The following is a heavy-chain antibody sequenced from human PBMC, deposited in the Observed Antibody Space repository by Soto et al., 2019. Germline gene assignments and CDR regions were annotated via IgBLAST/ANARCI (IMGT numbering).Heavy chain of an antibody. D-gene: IGHD2-2*01. CDR2: IYPGDSDT. V-gene: IGHV5-51*01. Sequence: GESLKISGKGSGYSFTSYWIGWVRQMPGKGLEWMGIIYPGDSDTRYSPSFQGQVTISADKSISTAYLQWSSLKASDTAMYYCARHSPYCSSTSCYGYNWFDPWGQGTLVTVSS. CDR1: GYSFTSYW. CDR3: ARHSPYCSSTSCYGYNWFDP. J-gene: IGHJ5*02.